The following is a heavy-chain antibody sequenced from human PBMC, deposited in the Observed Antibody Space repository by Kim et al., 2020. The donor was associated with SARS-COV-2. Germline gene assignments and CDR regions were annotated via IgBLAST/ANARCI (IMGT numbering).Heavy chain of an antibody. CDR2: IDPSDSYT. D-gene: IGHD2-2*01. J-gene: IGHJ3*02. CDR1: GYSFTSYW. Sequence: GESLKISCKGSGYSFTSYWISWVRQMPGKGLEWMGRIDPSDSYTNYSPSFQGHVTISADKSISTAYLQWSSLKASDTAMYYCASSPANTGSSNAFDIWGQGTMVTVSS. CDR3: ASSPANTGSSNAFDI. V-gene: IGHV5-10-1*01.